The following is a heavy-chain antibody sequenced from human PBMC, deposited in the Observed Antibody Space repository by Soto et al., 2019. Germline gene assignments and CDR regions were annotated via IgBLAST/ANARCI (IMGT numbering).Heavy chain of an antibody. D-gene: IGHD6-13*01. CDR2: ISADNGNT. V-gene: IGHV1-18*01. CDR3: ARVEVIAAAGYNWFDP. Sequence: QVQLVQSGTEVKMPGASVKVSCKASGYTFTSYGITWVRQAPGQGLEWMGWISADNGNTNYAQKRQGRVTMTTDTRTSTVYMELRSLRSGDTAVYYCARVEVIAAAGYNWFDPWGKGTMVTVSS. CDR1: GYTFTSYG. J-gene: IGHJ5*02.